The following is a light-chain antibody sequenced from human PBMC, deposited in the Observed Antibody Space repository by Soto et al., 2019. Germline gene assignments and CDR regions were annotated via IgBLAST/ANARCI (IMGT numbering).Light chain of an antibody. CDR3: QQSYNTQPT. Sequence: DIQMTQSPSSLSASVGDRVTITCRASQSISTYLNWYQQKPGKAPNLLIYAASSLQSGVPSRFRGSGSGTDFPLSISDLQPEDFATYYCQQSYNTQPTFGGGTKVEIK. CDR1: QSISTY. V-gene: IGKV1-39*01. J-gene: IGKJ4*01. CDR2: AAS.